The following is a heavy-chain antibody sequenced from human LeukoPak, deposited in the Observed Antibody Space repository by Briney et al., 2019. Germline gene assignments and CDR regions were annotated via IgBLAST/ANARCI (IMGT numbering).Heavy chain of an antibody. Sequence: GGSLRLSCAASGFTFSSYAMHWVRQAPGKGLEWVAVISYDGSNKYYADSVKGRFTISRDNSKNTLYLQMNSLRAEDTAVYYCAKDGYDSSGYYFPSEYYYFDYWGQGTLVTVSS. CDR3: AKDGYDSSGYYFPSEYYYFDY. V-gene: IGHV3-30-3*01. CDR1: GFTFSSYA. J-gene: IGHJ4*02. CDR2: ISYDGSNK. D-gene: IGHD3-22*01.